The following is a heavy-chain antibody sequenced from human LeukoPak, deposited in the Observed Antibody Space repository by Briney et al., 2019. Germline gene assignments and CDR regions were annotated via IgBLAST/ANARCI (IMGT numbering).Heavy chain of an antibody. D-gene: IGHD3-3*01. CDR2: ICTSGST. J-gene: IGHJ4*02. V-gene: IGHV4-61*02. CDR3: AREDYDFWSGYFDY. Sequence: PSETLSLTCTVSGGSISSGSYYWSWIRQPAGKGLEWIGRICTSGSTNYNPSLKSRVTISVDTSKNQFSLKLSSVTAADTAVYYCAREDYDFWSGYFDYWGQGTLVTVSS. CDR1: GGSISSGSYY.